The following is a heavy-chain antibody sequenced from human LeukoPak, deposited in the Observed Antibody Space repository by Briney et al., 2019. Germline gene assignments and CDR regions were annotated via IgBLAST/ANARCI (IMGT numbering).Heavy chain of an antibody. CDR3: AREVLNY. CDR1: GGSITSTNYL. Sequence: PSETLSLTCTVSGGSITSTNYLWGWVRQAPGKGLEWVSYISSSSSTIYYADSVKGRFTISRDNAKNSLYLQMNSLRAEDTAVYYCAREVLNYWGQGTLVTVSS. V-gene: IGHV3-48*01. J-gene: IGHJ4*02. CDR2: ISSSSSTI.